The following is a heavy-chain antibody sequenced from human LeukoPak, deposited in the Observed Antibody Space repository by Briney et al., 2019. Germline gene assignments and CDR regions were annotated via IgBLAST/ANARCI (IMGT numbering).Heavy chain of an antibody. CDR2: INPSGGGT. Sequence: GASVKASCKASGYTFTSYYMHWVRQAPGQGLEWMGIINPSGGGTSYAQKFQGRVTMTRDTSTSTVYMELSSLRSEDTAVYYCARGGETTTSLYYYGMDVWGQGTTVTVSS. D-gene: IGHD3-16*01. J-gene: IGHJ6*02. CDR1: GYTFTSYY. V-gene: IGHV1-46*01. CDR3: ARGGETTTSLYYYGMDV.